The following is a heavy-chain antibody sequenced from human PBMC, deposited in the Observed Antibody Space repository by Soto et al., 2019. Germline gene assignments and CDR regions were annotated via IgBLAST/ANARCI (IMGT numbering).Heavy chain of an antibody. CDR3: ARAYYGSGYYYYYGMDV. V-gene: IGHV4-34*01. D-gene: IGHD3-10*01. J-gene: IGHJ6*02. CDR1: GGSFSGYY. Sequence: SETLSLTCAVYGGSFSGYYWSWIRQPPGKGLEWIGEINHSGSANYNPSLKSRVTISVDTSKNQFSLKLSSVTAADTAVYYCARAYYGSGYYYYYGMDVWGQGTTVTVSS. CDR2: INHSGSA.